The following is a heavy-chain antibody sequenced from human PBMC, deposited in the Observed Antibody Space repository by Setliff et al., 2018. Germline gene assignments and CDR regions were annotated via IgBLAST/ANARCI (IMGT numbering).Heavy chain of an antibody. V-gene: IGHV1-69*13. Sequence: GASVKVSCKAVGGTFSNSAINWVRQAPGQGLEWMGGIIPIRGAADYAQKFQGKVIITADGSTSTAYMELTSLRSDDAAVYYCARGPSGWSSATSRYYFYMDVWGKGTTVTVSS. CDR3: ARGPSGWSSATSRYYFYMDV. J-gene: IGHJ6*03. CDR2: IIPIRGAA. CDR1: GGTFSNSA. D-gene: IGHD6-19*01.